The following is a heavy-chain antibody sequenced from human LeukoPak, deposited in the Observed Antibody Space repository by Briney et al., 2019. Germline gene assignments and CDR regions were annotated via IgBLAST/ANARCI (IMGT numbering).Heavy chain of an antibody. CDR2: INHSGST. V-gene: IGHV4-34*01. J-gene: IGHJ4*02. CDR1: GGSFSGYY. D-gene: IGHD6-13*01. Sequence: SETLSLTCAVYGGSFSGYYWSWIRQPPGKGLEWIGEINHSGSTNYNPSLKSRVTISVDTSKNQFSLKLSSVTAADTAVYYCASHSSSWKFDYWGQGTLVTVSS. CDR3: ASHSSSWKFDY.